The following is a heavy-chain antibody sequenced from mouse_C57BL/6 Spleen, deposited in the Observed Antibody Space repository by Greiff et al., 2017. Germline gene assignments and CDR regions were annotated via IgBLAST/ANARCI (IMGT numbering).Heavy chain of an antibody. Sequence: EVKLQESGGGLVKPGGSLKLSCAASGFTFSDYGMHWVRQAPEKGLEWVAYISSGSSTIYYAETVKGRFTISRDNAKNTVFLQITSLRSEDTAMYYCARYFDYWGKGTTLTVSS. J-gene: IGHJ2*01. V-gene: IGHV5-17*01. CDR3: ARYFDY. CDR1: GFTFSDYG. CDR2: ISSGSSTI.